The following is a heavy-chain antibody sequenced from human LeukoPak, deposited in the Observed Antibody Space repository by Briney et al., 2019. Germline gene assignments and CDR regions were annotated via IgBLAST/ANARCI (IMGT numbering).Heavy chain of an antibody. V-gene: IGHV3-15*01. Sequence: PGGSLRLSCAASGFTFSNAWMTWVRQAPGKGLEWVGRIKSKIDGGTTDYAAPVKGRFTISRDDSKNTLYLQMHRLKTEDTAVYYCTTRYCSSTTCYAFDMDVWGKGTTVTVSS. CDR3: TTRYCSSTTCYAFDMDV. J-gene: IGHJ6*03. CDR1: GFTFSNAW. CDR2: IKSKIDGGTT. D-gene: IGHD2-2*01.